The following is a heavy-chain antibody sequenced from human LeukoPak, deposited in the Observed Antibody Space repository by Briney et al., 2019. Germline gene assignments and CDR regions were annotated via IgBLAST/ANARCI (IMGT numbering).Heavy chain of an antibody. V-gene: IGHV4-34*01. CDR3: ARGDRHYYYYMDV. J-gene: IGHJ6*03. CDR1: GGSFSGYY. CDR2: INYSGST. Sequence: PSETLSLTCAVYGGSFSGYYWTWIRQPPGKGLEWIGEINYSGSTNYNPSLKSRVTISVDTSKNQFSLKLSSVTAADTAVYYCARGDRHYYYYMDVWGKGTTVTVSS.